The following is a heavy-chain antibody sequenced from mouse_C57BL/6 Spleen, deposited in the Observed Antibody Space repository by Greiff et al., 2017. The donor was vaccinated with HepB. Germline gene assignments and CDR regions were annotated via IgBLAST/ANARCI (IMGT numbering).Heavy chain of an antibody. V-gene: IGHV1-22*01. CDR3: ARGDYGSSYGFAY. Sequence: VQLQQSGPELVKPGASVKMSCKASGYTFTDCNMHWVKQSHGKSLEWIGYINPNNGGTSYNQKFKGKATLTVNKSSSTAYMELRSLTSEDSAVYYCARGDYGSSYGFAYWGQGTLVTVSA. CDR1: GYTFTDCN. J-gene: IGHJ3*01. CDR2: INPNNGGT. D-gene: IGHD1-1*01.